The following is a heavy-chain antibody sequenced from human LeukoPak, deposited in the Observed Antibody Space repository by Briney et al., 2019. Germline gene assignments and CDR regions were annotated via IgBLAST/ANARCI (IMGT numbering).Heavy chain of an antibody. Sequence: GRSLRLSCAASGLTFDDYAMHWVRQAPGKGLEWVSGISWNSGSIGYADSVKGRFTISRDNAKNSLYLQMNSLRAEDTALYYCAKDIGSSSWYGLDYWGQGTLVTVSS. CDR2: ISWNSGSI. CDR3: AKDIGSSSWYGLDY. J-gene: IGHJ4*02. D-gene: IGHD6-13*01. V-gene: IGHV3-9*01. CDR1: GLTFDDYA.